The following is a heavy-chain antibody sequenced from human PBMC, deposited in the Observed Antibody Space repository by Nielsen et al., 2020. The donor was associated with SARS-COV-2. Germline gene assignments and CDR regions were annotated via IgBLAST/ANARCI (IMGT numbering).Heavy chain of an antibody. CDR3: ARATVNTGYEIIDY. J-gene: IGHJ4*02. Sequence: SVKVSCKASGGNFNSLAISWVRQAPGQGLDWVGRIIPVLEITQYAQKFQGRVTIIADKSTNTAYMEMSSLRSEDTAVYYCARATVNTGYEIIDYWGQGTLVTVSS. V-gene: IGHV1-69*04. D-gene: IGHD5-12*01. CDR2: IIPVLEIT. CDR1: GGNFNSLA.